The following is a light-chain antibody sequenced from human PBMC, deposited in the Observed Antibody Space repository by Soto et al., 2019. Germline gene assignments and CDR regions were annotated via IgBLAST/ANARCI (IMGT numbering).Light chain of an antibody. J-gene: IGLJ3*02. CDR3: LLPYSGPWV. CDR2: DTN. CDR1: TGTVTSGHN. Sequence: QAVVTQEPSLTVSPGGTVTLTCGSSTGTVTSGHNPYWLQRKPGQAPRTLIYDTNNKHSWTPARFSGSLLGGKAALTLSGAQSEDEADYYCLLPYSGPWVFGGGTKLTV. V-gene: IGLV7-46*01.